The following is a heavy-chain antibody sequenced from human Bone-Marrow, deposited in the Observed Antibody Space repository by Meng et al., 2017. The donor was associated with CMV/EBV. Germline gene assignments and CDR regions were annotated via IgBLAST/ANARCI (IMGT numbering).Heavy chain of an antibody. D-gene: IGHD2-2*01. Sequence: GESLKISCTASGFTFSSYTMNWVRQAPGKGLEWVSSISSGSTSIYYTDSVRGRFAISRDNAKNSLYLQMNSLRAEDTAVYYCAREDVIPVAPFDDWGQGTLVTVSS. CDR1: GFTFSSYT. J-gene: IGHJ4*02. CDR2: ISSGSTSI. CDR3: AREDVIPVAPFDD. V-gene: IGHV3-21*01.